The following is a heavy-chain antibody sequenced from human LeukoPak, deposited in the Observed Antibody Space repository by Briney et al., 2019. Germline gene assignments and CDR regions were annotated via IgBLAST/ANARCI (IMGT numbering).Heavy chain of an antibody. CDR2: ISGSGGST. CDR3: AKEPPYYYGSGSYSWFDT. D-gene: IGHD3-10*01. CDR1: GFTFSSYA. V-gene: IGHV3-23*01. J-gene: IGHJ5*02. Sequence: PGGSLRLSCAASGFTFSSYAMSWVRQAPGKGLEWVSAISGSGGSTYYADSVKGRFTISRDNSKNTLYLQMNSLRAEDTAVYYCAKEPPYYYGSGSYSWFDTWGQGTLVSVSS.